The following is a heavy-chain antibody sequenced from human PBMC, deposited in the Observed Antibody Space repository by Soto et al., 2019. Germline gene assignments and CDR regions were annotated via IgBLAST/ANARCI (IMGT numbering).Heavy chain of an antibody. CDR3: ARGDCSSTSCYTYYYYYGMDV. CDR2: IIPIFGTA. D-gene: IGHD2-2*02. Sequence: GASVKVSCKASGGTFSSYAISWVRQAPGQGLEWMGGIIPIFGTANYAQKFQGRVTITADESTSTAYMELSSLRSEDTAVYYCARGDCSSTSCYTYYYYYGMDVWGQGTTVTVSS. CDR1: GGTFSSYA. J-gene: IGHJ6*02. V-gene: IGHV1-69*13.